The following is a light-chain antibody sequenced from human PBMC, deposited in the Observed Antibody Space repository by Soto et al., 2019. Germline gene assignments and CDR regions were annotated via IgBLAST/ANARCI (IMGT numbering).Light chain of an antibody. Sequence: VWTQSPGTLSLSPGEGATLSCRASQRVASDLAWYLQKPGQPPRLLIYDASIRATGIPDRISGSGSERDFTLTISRLETEDAAVYYCQQYLNSPRTFGQGTKVDNK. CDR1: QRVASD. CDR2: DAS. CDR3: QQYLNSPRT. J-gene: IGKJ1*01. V-gene: IGKV3-20*01.